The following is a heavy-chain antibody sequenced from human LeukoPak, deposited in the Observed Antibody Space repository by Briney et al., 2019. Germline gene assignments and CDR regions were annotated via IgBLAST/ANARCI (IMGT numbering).Heavy chain of an antibody. D-gene: IGHD3-10*01. CDR2: FDPEDGET. V-gene: IGHV1-24*01. CDR1: GYTLTELS. CDR3: ATGGAMVRGVIISYYYYGMHV. J-gene: IGHJ6*02. Sequence: ASVKVSCKVPGYTLTELSMHWVRQAPGKGLEWMGGFDPEDGETIYAQKFQGRVTMTEDTSTDTAYMELSSLRSEDTAVYYCATGGAMVRGVIISYYYYGMHVWGQGTTVTVSS.